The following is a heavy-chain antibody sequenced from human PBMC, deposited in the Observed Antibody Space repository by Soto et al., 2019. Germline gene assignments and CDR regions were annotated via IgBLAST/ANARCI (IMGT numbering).Heavy chain of an antibody. CDR3: ARSSGYVPGGY. CDR2: IHHSGST. D-gene: IGHD5-12*01. Sequence: KSSETLSLTCDVSGYPISSGYYLGWIRQPPGKGLEWIGIIHHSGSTYYNPSLRSRITISVDTSKNQFSLKMPSVTAADTAVYYCARSSGYVPGGYWGQGILVTVSS. V-gene: IGHV4-38-2*01. J-gene: IGHJ4*02. CDR1: GYPISSGYY.